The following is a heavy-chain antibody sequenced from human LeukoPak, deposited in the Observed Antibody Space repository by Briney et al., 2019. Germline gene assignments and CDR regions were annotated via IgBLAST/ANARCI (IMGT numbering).Heavy chain of an antibody. V-gene: IGHV4-31*03. CDR1: GASISSGSYF. D-gene: IGHD1-26*01. J-gene: IGHJ4*02. Sequence: SQTLSLTCTVSGASISSGSYFWSWIRQHPGKGLEWIGYIYNSGSAYYNPSLKSRVIISVDTSKNQFSLKLSSVTAADTAVYHCASRTSGTLYFEYWGQGTLVTVSS. CDR3: ASRTSGTLYFEY. CDR2: IYNSGSA.